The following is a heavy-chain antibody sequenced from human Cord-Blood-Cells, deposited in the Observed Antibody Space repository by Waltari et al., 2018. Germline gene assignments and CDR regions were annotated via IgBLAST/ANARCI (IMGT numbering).Heavy chain of an antibody. CDR1: GGTFSSYA. D-gene: IGHD1-26*01. CDR3: ARQKKLHRGIYDAFDI. Sequence: QVQLVQSGAEVKKPVSSVKVSCKASGGTFSSYAISCVRQAPGQGLEWMGRIIPILGIANYAQKFQGRVTITADKSTSTAYMELSSLRSEDTAVYYCARQKKLHRGIYDAFDIWGQGTMVTVSS. V-gene: IGHV1-69*09. CDR2: IIPILGIA. J-gene: IGHJ3*02.